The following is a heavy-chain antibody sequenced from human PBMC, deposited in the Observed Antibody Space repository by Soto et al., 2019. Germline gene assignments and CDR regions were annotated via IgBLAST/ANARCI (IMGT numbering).Heavy chain of an antibody. J-gene: IGHJ3*02. CDR1: GFTFSSYA. Sequence: LRLSCAASGFTFSSYAMSWVRQPPGKGLEWVSAISGSGGSTYYADSVKGRFTISRDNSKNTLYLQMNSLRAEDTAVYYCAKDNVVVVPAAIRSDAFDIWGQGTMVTVSS. V-gene: IGHV3-23*01. CDR3: AKDNVVVVPAAIRSDAFDI. D-gene: IGHD2-2*02. CDR2: ISGSGGST.